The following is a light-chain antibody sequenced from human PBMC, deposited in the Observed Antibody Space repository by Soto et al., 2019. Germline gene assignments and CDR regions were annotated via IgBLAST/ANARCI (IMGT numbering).Light chain of an antibody. J-gene: IGKJ3*01. CDR2: GAS. V-gene: IGKV3-20*01. CDR3: PEYASSST. CDR1: QSVSSNY. Sequence: EMVLTQSPGTLSLSQGERATLSCRASQSVSSNYIAWYQQKPGQAPRVLIYGASSRATGIPDRFSGSGSGTDFTLTITRLEPEDFAVYYCPEYASSSTFGPGTKVDIK.